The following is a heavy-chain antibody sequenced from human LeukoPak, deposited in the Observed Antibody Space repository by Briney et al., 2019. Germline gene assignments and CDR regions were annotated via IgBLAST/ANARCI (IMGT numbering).Heavy chain of an antibody. D-gene: IGHD3-10*01. J-gene: IGHJ6*02. V-gene: IGHV4-4*02. CDR3: ARDRDGMGV. CDR2: IYHTGIT. CDR1: GDSITSNNW. Sequence: SETLSLTCAVSGDSITSNNWWTWVRQPPGKGLEGIAAIYHTGITDHNPSLKSRLSLSVDKSKNQFSLKLNSVTAADTAVYYCARDRDGMGVWGQGTSVTVSS.